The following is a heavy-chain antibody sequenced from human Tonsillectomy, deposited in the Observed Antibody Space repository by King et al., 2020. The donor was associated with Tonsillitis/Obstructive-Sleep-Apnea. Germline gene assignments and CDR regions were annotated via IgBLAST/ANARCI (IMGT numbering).Heavy chain of an antibody. V-gene: IGHV3-48*03. CDR3: ASRGYSDFPALGGYSYFSNGMDV. CDR1: GFAFSSYE. J-gene: IGHJ6*02. Sequence: VQLVESGGGLVQPGGSLRLSCAASGFAFSSYEMNWVRQAPGKGLEWVSYISSSGSTIYYADSVKGRFTISRDNAKNSLYLQMNSLRAEDTSVYYCASRGYSDFPALGGYSYFSNGMDVWGQGTTVTVSS. D-gene: IGHD5-12*01. CDR2: ISSSGSTI.